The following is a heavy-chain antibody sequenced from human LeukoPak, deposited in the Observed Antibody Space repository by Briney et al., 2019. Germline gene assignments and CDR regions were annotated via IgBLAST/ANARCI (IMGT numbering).Heavy chain of an antibody. Sequence: GGSLRLSCAASGFTFRNYGMTWVRQAPGKGLEWVSAISGSGGTTSYADSVKGRFTISRDNSKNTLYLQMNSLRADDTAVYYCARVRLGSLDYWGQGTLVTVSS. CDR3: ARVRLGSLDY. V-gene: IGHV3-23*01. CDR1: GFTFRNYG. CDR2: ISGSGGTT. J-gene: IGHJ4*02. D-gene: IGHD6-19*01.